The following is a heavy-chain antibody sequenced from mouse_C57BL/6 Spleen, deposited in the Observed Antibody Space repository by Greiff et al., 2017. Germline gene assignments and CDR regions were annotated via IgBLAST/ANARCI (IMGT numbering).Heavy chain of an antibody. J-gene: IGHJ2*01. D-gene: IGHD2-3*01. Sequence: QVQLKQPGAELVRPGSSVKLSCKASGYTFTSYWMHWVKQRPIQGLEWIGNIDPSDSETHYNQKFKDKATLTVDKSSSTAYMQLSSLTSEDSAVYYCARRDYDGYHCDYWGQGTTLTVSS. CDR1: GYTFTSYW. CDR3: ARRDYDGYHCDY. CDR2: IDPSDSET. V-gene: IGHV1-52*01.